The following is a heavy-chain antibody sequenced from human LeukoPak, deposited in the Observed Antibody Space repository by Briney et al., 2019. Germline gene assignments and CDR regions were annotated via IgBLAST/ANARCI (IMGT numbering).Heavy chain of an antibody. Sequence: PGRSLRLSCTASGFTFGDYAMSWVRQAPGKGLEWVGFIRSKAYGGTTEYAASVKGRFTISRDDSKSIAYLQMNSLKTEDTAVYYCTRDGYDFWSSYYTPGYWGQGTLVTVSS. CDR3: TRDGYDFWSSYYTPGY. D-gene: IGHD3-3*01. V-gene: IGHV3-49*04. J-gene: IGHJ4*02. CDR1: GFTFGDYA. CDR2: IRSKAYGGTT.